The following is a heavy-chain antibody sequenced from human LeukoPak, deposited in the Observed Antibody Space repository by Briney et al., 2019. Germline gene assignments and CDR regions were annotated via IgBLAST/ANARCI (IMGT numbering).Heavy chain of an antibody. Sequence: PSETLSLTCTVSGGSISSSSYYWGWIRQPPGKGLEWMGYIYYSGNTKYNPSLKSRVTISADTSKNLFSLKLSSVTAADTAVYYCARAGPGYSYGYTPFSFDSWGQGTLVTVSS. CDR2: IYYSGNT. J-gene: IGHJ4*02. V-gene: IGHV4-61*05. D-gene: IGHD5-18*01. CDR3: ARAGPGYSYGYTPFSFDS. CDR1: GGSISSSSYY.